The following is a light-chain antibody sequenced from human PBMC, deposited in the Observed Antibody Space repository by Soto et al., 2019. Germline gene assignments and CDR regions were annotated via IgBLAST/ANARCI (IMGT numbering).Light chain of an antibody. J-gene: IGKJ1*01. CDR2: AAS. Sequence: EIVLTQSPGTLSLPPGERATLSCRASQSVSSAYLAWYQHKPGQPPTLLIYAASSRVTGIPDRFSGSGSGTDFTLTISRLEPEDFAVYHCQQYGSSSTWTFGQGTKVEIK. CDR3: QQYGSSSTWT. V-gene: IGKV3-20*01. CDR1: QSVSSAY.